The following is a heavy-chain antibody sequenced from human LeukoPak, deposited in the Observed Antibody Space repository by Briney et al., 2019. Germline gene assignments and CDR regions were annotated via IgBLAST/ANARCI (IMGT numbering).Heavy chain of an antibody. CDR3: ARNIWFGESADAFDI. D-gene: IGHD3-10*01. CDR1: GYSFTGYY. V-gene: IGHV1-2*02. CDR2: INPNSGGT. Sequence: ASVKVSCKASGYSFTGYYMHWVRQAPGQGLEWMGWINPNSGGTKYAQKFKGRVTMTRDTSISTAYMELRRLRSDDTAVYYWARNIWFGESADAFDIWGQGTMVTVSS. J-gene: IGHJ3*02.